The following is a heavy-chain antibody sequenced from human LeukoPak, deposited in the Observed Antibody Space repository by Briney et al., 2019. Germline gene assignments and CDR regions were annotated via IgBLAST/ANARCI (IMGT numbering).Heavy chain of an antibody. V-gene: IGHV4-30-4*01. CDR3: ARTMVRGVFDY. CDR2: IDYTGST. D-gene: IGHD3-10*01. CDR1: GGPISGGDYY. Sequence: SETLSLTCTVSGGPISGGDYYWSWIRQPPGKGLEWIGYIDYTGSTNYNPPLKSRVTISVDTSKSQFSLKEYSVTAADTAVYYCARTMVRGVFDYWGQGILVTVSS. J-gene: IGHJ4*02.